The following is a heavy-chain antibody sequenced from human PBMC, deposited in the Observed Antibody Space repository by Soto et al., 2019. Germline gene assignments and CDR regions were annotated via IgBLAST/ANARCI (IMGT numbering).Heavy chain of an antibody. Sequence: QVQLQASGPGLVKPSETLSLTCTVSGGSISSYDWSWIRQPPGKGLEWIGYIYYSGSTNYNPSLKSRVTISVDTSKNQFSLKLSSVTAADTAVYYCARNYDFWSGYLTNYYYYYMDVWGKGTTVTVSS. CDR1: GGSISSYD. CDR3: ARNYDFWSGYLTNYYYYYMDV. D-gene: IGHD3-3*01. CDR2: IYYSGST. V-gene: IGHV4-59*01. J-gene: IGHJ6*03.